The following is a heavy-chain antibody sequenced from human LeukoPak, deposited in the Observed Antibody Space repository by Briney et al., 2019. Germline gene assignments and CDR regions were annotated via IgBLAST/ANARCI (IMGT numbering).Heavy chain of an antibody. CDR2: INHSGST. CDR3: ARDLLRYSYGPFEY. CDR1: GGSFSGYY. V-gene: IGHV4-34*01. Sequence: PSETLSLTCAVYGGSFSGYYWSWIRQPPGKGLEWIGEINHSGSTNYNPSLKSRFTISVDTSKNQFSLRLTSVTAADTAVYYCARDLLRYSYGPFEYWGQGTLVTVSS. J-gene: IGHJ4*02. D-gene: IGHD5-18*01.